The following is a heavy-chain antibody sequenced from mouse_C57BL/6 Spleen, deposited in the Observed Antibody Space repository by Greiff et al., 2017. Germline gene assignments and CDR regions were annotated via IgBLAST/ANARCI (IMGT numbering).Heavy chain of an antibody. D-gene: IGHD1-1*01. V-gene: IGHV1-80*01. CDR3: ARHYYGSSYYWYFDV. Sequence: QVQLQQSGAELVKPGASVKISCKASGYAFSSYWMNWVKQRPGKGLEWIGQIYPGDGDTNYNGKFKGKATLTADKSSSTAYMQLSSLTSEDSAVYFCARHYYGSSYYWYFDVWGTGTTVTVSS. CDR1: GYAFSSYW. J-gene: IGHJ1*03. CDR2: IYPGDGDT.